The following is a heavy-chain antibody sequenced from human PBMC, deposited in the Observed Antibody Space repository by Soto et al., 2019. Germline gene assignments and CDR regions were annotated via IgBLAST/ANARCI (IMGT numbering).Heavy chain of an antibody. Sequence: ASVKVSCKASVYTVTGYYMHWVRQAPGQGLEWMGWINPNSGGTNYEQKLQGTVTMTRDTSLSTAYMELSRLRSDDTAVYYCARVRFRSIAARPGKNYFDYWGQGTLVTVSS. D-gene: IGHD6-6*01. CDR1: VYTVTGYY. CDR3: ARVRFRSIAARPGKNYFDY. J-gene: IGHJ4*02. CDR2: INPNSGGT. V-gene: IGHV1-2*02.